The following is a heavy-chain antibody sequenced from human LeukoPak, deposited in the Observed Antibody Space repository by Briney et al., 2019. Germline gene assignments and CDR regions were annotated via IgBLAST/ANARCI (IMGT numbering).Heavy chain of an antibody. CDR3: ARDIAFRSSPSADY. CDR1: GFTVSSNY. Sequence: GGSLRLSCAASGFTVSSNYMSWVRQALGKGLECGSVIYSGGSTYYADSGNGRFTISRDNSKNTLYLQMNSMRAEDTAVYYCARDIAFRSSPSADYRGQGTLVTVSS. CDR2: IYSGGST. D-gene: IGHD6-6*01. V-gene: IGHV3-66*02. J-gene: IGHJ4*02.